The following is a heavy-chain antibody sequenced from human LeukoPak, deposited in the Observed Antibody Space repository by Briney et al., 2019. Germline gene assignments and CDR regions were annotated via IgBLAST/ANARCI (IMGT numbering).Heavy chain of an antibody. CDR1: GGSISSSSYY. Sequence: SETLSLTCTVSGGSISSSSYYWGWIRQPPGKGLEWIGSIYYSGSTYYNPSLKSRVTISVDTSKNQFSLKLSPVTAADTAVYYCARLRRGVGIWGQGTMVTVSS. CDR3: ARLRRGVGI. V-gene: IGHV4-39*01. D-gene: IGHD3-16*01. CDR2: IYYSGST. J-gene: IGHJ3*02.